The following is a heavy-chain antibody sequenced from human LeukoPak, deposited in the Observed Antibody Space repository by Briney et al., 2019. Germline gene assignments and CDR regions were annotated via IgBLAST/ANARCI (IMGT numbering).Heavy chain of an antibody. CDR2: INHSGST. J-gene: IGHJ6*02. CDR1: GGSFSGYY. CDR3: ASAKGWLGAYYYYYGMDV. V-gene: IGHV4-34*01. Sequence: SETLSLTCAVYGGSFSGYYWSWIRQPPGKGLEWIGEINHSGSTNYNPSLKSRVTISVDTSKNQFSLKLSSVTAADTAVYYCASAKGWLGAYYYYYGMDVWGQGTTVTVSS. D-gene: IGHD3-10*01.